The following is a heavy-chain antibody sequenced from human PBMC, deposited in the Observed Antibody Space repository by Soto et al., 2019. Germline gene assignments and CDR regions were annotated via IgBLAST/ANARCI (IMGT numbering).Heavy chain of an antibody. V-gene: IGHV1-18*01. J-gene: IGHJ5*02. CDR2: ISAYNGNT. CDR3: AREVYGSGSYYKYNWFDP. Sequence: ASVKVSCKASGYTFTSYGISWVRQAPGQGLERMGWISAYNGNTNYAQKLQGRVTMTTDTSTSTAYMELRSLRSDDTAVYYCAREVYGSGSYYKYNWFDPWGQGTLVTVSS. CDR1: GYTFTSYG. D-gene: IGHD3-10*01.